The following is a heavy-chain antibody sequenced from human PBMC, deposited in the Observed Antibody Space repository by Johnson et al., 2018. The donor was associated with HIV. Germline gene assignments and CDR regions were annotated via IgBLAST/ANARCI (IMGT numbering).Heavy chain of an antibody. D-gene: IGHD6-13*01. CDR2: ISYDGRNK. CDR3: ARAYSSSWYRDDAFDI. J-gene: IGHJ3*02. V-gene: IGHV3-30*04. Sequence: QVQLVESGGGVVQPGRSLRLSCAASGFTFSDYAMHWVRQAPGKGLEWVAVISYDGRNKYYVESVKGRFTISRDNSKNTLYLQMNSLRAEDTAVYYCARAYSSSWYRDDAFDIWGQGTMVTVFS. CDR1: GFTFSDYA.